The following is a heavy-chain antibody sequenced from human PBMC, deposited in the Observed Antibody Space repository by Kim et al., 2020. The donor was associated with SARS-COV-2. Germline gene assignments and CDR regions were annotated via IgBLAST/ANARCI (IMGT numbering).Heavy chain of an antibody. J-gene: IGHJ4*02. CDR1: GGSISSYY. V-gene: IGHV4-59*08. CDR3: ASLGGTYDY. Sequence: SETLSLTCTVSGGSISSYYWSWIRQPPGKGLEWIGYIYSRGASNYNPSLKSRVTISVDTSKNQVSLKLSSVTAADTAVYYCASLGGTYDYWGQGTLVTVSS. CDR2: IYSRGAS. D-gene: IGHD1-26*01.